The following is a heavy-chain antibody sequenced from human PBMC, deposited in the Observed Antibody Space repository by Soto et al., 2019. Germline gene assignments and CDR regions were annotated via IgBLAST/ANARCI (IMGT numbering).Heavy chain of an antibody. CDR1: GGSISSYY. J-gene: IGHJ4*02. Sequence: QVQLQESGPGLVKPSETLSLTCTVSGGSISSYYWSWIRQPAGKGLEWIGRIYTSGSTNYNPSLKSRVTMSVDTSKKQFSLKLSSVTAADTAVYYCASVSAIVVDDYFDYWGQGTLVTVSS. V-gene: IGHV4-4*07. CDR2: IYTSGST. CDR3: ASVSAIVVDDYFDY. D-gene: IGHD2-15*01.